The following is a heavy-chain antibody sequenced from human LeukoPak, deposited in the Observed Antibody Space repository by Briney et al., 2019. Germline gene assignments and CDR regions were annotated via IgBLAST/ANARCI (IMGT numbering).Heavy chain of an antibody. Sequence: GESLKISCKGSGYSFTSYWISWVRQMPGKGLEWMGRIDPSDSYTNYSPSFQGHVTISADKSISTAYLQWSSLKASDTAMYYCAVDSSGYYYFDYWGQGTLVTVSS. CDR2: IDPSDSYT. D-gene: IGHD3-22*01. CDR1: GYSFTSYW. CDR3: AVDSSGYYYFDY. J-gene: IGHJ4*02. V-gene: IGHV5-10-1*01.